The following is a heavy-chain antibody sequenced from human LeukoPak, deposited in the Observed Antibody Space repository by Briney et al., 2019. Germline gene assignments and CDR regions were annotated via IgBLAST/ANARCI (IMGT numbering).Heavy chain of an antibody. J-gene: IGHJ4*02. CDR3: ARDGGIAALGFFDY. CDR2: ISGSGGST. V-gene: IGHV3-23*01. D-gene: IGHD6-6*01. CDR1: GFTFSSYA. Sequence: PGGSLRLSCAASGFTFSSYAMSWVRQAPGKGLEWVSAISGSGGSTYYADSVKGRFTISRDNAKNSLYLQMNSLRAEDTAVYYCARDGGIAALGFFDYWGQGTLVTVFS.